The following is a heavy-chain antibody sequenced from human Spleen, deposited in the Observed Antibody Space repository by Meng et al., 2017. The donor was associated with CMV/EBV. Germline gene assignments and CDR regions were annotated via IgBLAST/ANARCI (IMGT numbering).Heavy chain of an antibody. J-gene: IGHJ4*02. CDR1: GFTFSDYY. Sequence: GESLKISCAASGFTFSDYYMSWIRQAPGKGLEWVSYISSSGSTIYYADSVKGRFTISRDNAKNSLYLQMNSLRAEDTAVYYCARVDITIFGVGFDYWGQGTLVTVSS. V-gene: IGHV3-11*01. CDR3: ARVDITIFGVGFDY. CDR2: ISSSGSTI. D-gene: IGHD3-3*01.